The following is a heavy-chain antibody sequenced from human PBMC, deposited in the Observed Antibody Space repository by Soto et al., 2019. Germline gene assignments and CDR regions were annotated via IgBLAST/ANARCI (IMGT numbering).Heavy chain of an antibody. V-gene: IGHV1-69*02. CDR2: IIPILGIA. J-gene: IGHJ5*02. CDR1: GGTFSSYT. CDR3: ARTGLYCTRYENWFDP. Sequence: QVQLVQSGAEVKKPGSSVKVSCKASGGTFSSYTISWVRQAPGQGLEWMGTIIPILGIANYAQKFQGRVTMTADKSTSTTYIELRSLKSKDTAVYYCARTGLYCTRYENWFDPSGQGNLVTVSA. D-gene: IGHD2-8*02.